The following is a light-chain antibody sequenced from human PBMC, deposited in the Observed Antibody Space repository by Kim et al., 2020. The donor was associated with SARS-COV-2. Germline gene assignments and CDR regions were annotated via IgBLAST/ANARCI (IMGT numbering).Light chain of an antibody. V-gene: IGLV3-21*04. Sequence: VAPGKTARITCGGKNIGSKSVHWYQQKPGQAPVLVIYYDSDRPSGIPERFSGSNSGNTATLTISRVEAGDEADYYCQVWDSSSDVVFGGGTQLT. J-gene: IGLJ2*01. CDR1: NIGSKS. CDR2: YDS. CDR3: QVWDSSSDVV.